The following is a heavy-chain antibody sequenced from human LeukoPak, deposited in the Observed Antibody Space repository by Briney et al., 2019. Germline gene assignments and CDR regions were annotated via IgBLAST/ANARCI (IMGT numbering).Heavy chain of an antibody. CDR3: ARRGGSSSRRSPIDY. Sequence: GGSRRLSCTASGFTLSDYWMTWVRQAPGKGPEWVAKIKQDGSQRYYVDSVRGRFTISRDNAKNSLFLQMNGLRAEDTAVYYCARRGGSSSRRSPIDYWGQGTLVTVSS. D-gene: IGHD6-6*01. CDR1: GFTLSDYW. J-gene: IGHJ4*02. V-gene: IGHV3-7*01. CDR2: IKQDGSQR.